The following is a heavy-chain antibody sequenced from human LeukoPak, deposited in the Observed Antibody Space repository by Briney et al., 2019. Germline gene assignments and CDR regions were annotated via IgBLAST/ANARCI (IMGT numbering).Heavy chain of an antibody. Sequence: GASVKVSCKASGGTFSSYAISWVRQAPGQGLEWMGRIIPIFGTANYAQKFQGRVTITTDESTSTAYMELSSLRSEDTAAYYCARDISLGYSSGWYWGSFDYWGQGTLVTVSS. CDR2: IIPIFGTA. CDR1: GGTFSSYA. D-gene: IGHD6-19*01. V-gene: IGHV1-69*05. J-gene: IGHJ4*02. CDR3: ARDISLGYSSGWYWGSFDY.